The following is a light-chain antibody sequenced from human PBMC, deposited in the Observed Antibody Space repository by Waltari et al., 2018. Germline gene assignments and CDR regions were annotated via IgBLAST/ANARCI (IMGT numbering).Light chain of an antibody. CDR2: KAS. CDR3: QQYNTFPYN. Sequence: DIQMTQSPSTLSASIGDRVTLSCRASQSVNTWLSWYQQKPGKAPKLLIYKASNLQTGVPSRFSGSGSGTKFTLTISSLQPDDFATYYCQQYNTFPYNFGQGT. J-gene: IGKJ2*01. V-gene: IGKV1-5*03. CDR1: QSVNTW.